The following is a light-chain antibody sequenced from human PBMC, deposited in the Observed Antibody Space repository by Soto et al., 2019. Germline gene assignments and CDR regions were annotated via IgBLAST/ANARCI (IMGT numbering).Light chain of an antibody. J-gene: IGKJ1*01. CDR3: QQYGSSPT. CDR2: SAS. Sequence: LVLTQSPGTLSLSPGERATLSCRASQSVSSSYLAWYQQRPGQAPRLLIYSASSRATGIPDRFGGSGSATGFTLTISRLEPEDFAVYYCQQYGSSPTFGQGTKVDI. CDR1: QSVSSSY. V-gene: IGKV3-20*01.